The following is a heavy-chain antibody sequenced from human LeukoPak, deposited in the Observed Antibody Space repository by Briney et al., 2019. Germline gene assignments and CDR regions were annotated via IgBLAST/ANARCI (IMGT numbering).Heavy chain of an antibody. D-gene: IGHD3-22*01. CDR2: INPSGGST. V-gene: IGHV1-46*01. Sequence: ASVKVSCKASGYTFTSYYMHWVRQAPGQGLEWMGIINPSGGSTSYAQKFQGRVTMTRGMSTSTVYMELSSLRSDDTAVYYCARVGIITMIVVEANYFDYWGQGTLVTVSS. CDR3: ARVGIITMIVVEANYFDY. J-gene: IGHJ4*02. CDR1: GYTFTSYY.